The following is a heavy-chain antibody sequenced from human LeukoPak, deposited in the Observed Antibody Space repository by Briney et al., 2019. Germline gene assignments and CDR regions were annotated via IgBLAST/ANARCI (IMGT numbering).Heavy chain of an antibody. D-gene: IGHD3-10*02. CDR2: IYYSGST. Sequence: SETLSLTCTVSGGSISGSSYYWGWIRQPPGKGLEWIGSIYYSGSTYYNPSLKSRVTISVDTSKNQFSLKLSSVTAADTAVYYCARDVRGIGGMDVWGQGTTVTVSS. J-gene: IGHJ6*02. CDR3: ARDVRGIGGMDV. CDR1: GGSISGSSYY. V-gene: IGHV4-39*07.